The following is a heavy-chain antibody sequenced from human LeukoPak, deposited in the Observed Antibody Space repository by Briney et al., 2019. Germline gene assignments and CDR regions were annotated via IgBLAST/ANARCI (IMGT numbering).Heavy chain of an antibody. J-gene: IGHJ6*02. CDR2: IRYDGSNK. CDR3: AKDSSMYSSSWYDYYGMDV. CDR1: GFTFSSYG. D-gene: IGHD6-13*01. V-gene: IGHV3-30*02. Sequence: GGSLRLSCAASGFTFSSYGMHWVRQAPGKGLEWVAFIRYDGSNKYYADSVKGRFTISRDNSKNTLYLQMNSLRAEDTAVYYCAKDSSMYSSSWYDYYGMDVWGQGTTVTVSS.